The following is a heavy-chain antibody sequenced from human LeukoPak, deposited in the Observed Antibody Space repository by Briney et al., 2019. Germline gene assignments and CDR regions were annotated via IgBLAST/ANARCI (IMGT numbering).Heavy chain of an antibody. CDR1: GFTFSRYW. Sequence: GGSLRLSCAASGFTFSRYWMSWVRQAPGKGPEWVANIKQDGSEKYYVDSVKGRFTISKDNAKNSLYLQMNSLRAEDTVVYYCARDSPGYGGYDFWGQGTLVTVSS. V-gene: IGHV3-7*01. J-gene: IGHJ4*02. CDR2: IKQDGSEK. D-gene: IGHD5-12*01. CDR3: ARDSPGYGGYDF.